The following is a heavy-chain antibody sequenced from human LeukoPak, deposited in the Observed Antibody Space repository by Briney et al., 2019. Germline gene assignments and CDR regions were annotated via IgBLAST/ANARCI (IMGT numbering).Heavy chain of an antibody. D-gene: IGHD6-19*01. CDR1: GGSISSGDYF. CDR3: ARAEVTAGTKYFDL. V-gene: IGHV4-30-4*01. CDR2: IYYSGSA. J-gene: IGHJ2*01. Sequence: SRTLSLTCNVSGGSISSGDYFWSWIRQPPGKGLEWIGYIYYSGSAYYSPSLRSRFTISVDTSENQFSLKLSSVTATDTAVYYCARAEVTAGTKYFDLWGRGTLVTVSS.